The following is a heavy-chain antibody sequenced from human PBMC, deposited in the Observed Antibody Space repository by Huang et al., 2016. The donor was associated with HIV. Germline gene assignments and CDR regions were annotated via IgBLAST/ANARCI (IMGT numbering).Heavy chain of an antibody. V-gene: IGHV1-69*01. CDR1: GGIFSSHS. J-gene: IGHJ4*02. D-gene: IGHD3-9*01. CDR3: AKAKAHYNIMTGYFSFDH. CDR2: NIPMFGTT. Sequence: QVQLVQSGAEVKKPGSSVKVSCKASGGIFSSHSFSWVRQVPGQGLKWMVGNIPMFGTTNYAQKFQDRVTITADEFTSTAYMELSSLRFEDTAVYYCAKAKAHYNIMTGYFSFDHWGQGTLVTVSS.